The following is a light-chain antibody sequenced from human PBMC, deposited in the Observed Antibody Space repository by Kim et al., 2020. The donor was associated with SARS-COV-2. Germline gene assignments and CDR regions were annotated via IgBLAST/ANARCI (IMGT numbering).Light chain of an antibody. J-gene: IGLJ2*01. Sequence: QSVLTQPASASGTPGQRVTIPCSGGSSNIGKNTVNWYQQLPGMAPKLLISRNDERASGVPDRFSGSKSGTSASLAISGLQSEDEADYYCAAWDDSPTGHVIFGGGTQLTVL. CDR2: RND. CDR1: SSNIGKNT. CDR3: AAWDDSPTGHVI. V-gene: IGLV1-44*01.